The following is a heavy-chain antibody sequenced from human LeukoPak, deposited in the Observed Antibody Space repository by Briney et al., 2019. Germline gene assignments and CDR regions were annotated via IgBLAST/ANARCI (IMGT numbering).Heavy chain of an antibody. V-gene: IGHV3-30*02. CDR3: ATFDSGYDKRSYYYYMDV. Sequence: PGGSLRLSCAASGFTFSSYGMHWVRQAPGKGLEWVAFIRYDGSNKYYADSVKGRFTISRDNSKNTLYLQMNSLRAEDTAVYYCATFDSGYDKRSYYYYMDVWGKGTTVTVSS. CDR1: GFTFSSYG. CDR2: IRYDGSNK. J-gene: IGHJ6*03. D-gene: IGHD5-12*01.